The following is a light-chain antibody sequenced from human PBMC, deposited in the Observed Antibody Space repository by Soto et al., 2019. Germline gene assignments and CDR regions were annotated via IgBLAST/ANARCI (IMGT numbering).Light chain of an antibody. V-gene: IGKV4-1*01. CDR2: WAS. J-gene: IGKJ4*01. Sequence: DIVMTQSPDSLAVSLGERATINCKSSQSVLYSSNNKNYLAWYQQKPGQPPKLLIYWASTRESGVPDRFSGSGCGTDFTLTISSLQAEGVAVYYCQQYYSTPLTFGGGTKVEIK. CDR1: QSVLYSSNNKNY. CDR3: QQYYSTPLT.